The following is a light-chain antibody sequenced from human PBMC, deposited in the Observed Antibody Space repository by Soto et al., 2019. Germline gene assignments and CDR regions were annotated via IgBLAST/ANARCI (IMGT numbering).Light chain of an antibody. CDR2: TAS. Sequence: DIQMTQSPSSLSASVGDRVTITCRASQTIDNYLSWYQQKSGKAPKLLIYTASSLQSGVPSRFSGSGSGTDFTLTISSLQPEDSATYYCQESHIAVTFGQGTRLEIK. J-gene: IGKJ5*01. CDR1: QTIDNY. V-gene: IGKV1-39*01. CDR3: QESHIAVT.